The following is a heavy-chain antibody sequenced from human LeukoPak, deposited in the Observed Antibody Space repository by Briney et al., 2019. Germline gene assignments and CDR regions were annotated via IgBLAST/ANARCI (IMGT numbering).Heavy chain of an antibody. CDR3: ARISPH. V-gene: IGHV3-7*01. CDR2: IKDDGSEK. Sequence: PGGSLRLSCAASGFNFSSYWMYWVRQAPGKGLEWVANIKDDGSEKYYLDSVKGRFTISRDNGKNSLYLQMNSLRDEDTAVYYCARISPHWGQGTLVTVSS. CDR1: GFNFSSYW. J-gene: IGHJ4*02.